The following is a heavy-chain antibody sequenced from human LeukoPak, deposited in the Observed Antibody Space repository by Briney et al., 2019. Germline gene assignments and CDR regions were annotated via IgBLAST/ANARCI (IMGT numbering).Heavy chain of an antibody. CDR2: IKQDGSEK. V-gene: IGHV3-7*01. J-gene: IGHJ4*02. CDR1: GFTFSSYL. CDR3: ARGRWEAHY. D-gene: IGHD1-26*01. Sequence: GGSLRLSCAASGFTFSSYLMSWVRQAPGKGLEWVANIKQDGSEKYYVDSVKGRFTISRDNAKNSLYLQMNSLRAEDTAVYYCARGRWEAHYWGQGTLVTVSS.